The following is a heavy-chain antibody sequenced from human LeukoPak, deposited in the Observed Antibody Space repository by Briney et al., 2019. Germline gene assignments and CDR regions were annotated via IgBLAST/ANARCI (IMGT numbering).Heavy chain of an antibody. CDR1: GFIFSDYG. D-gene: IGHD2/OR15-2a*01. CDR3: ARANSLGY. J-gene: IGHJ4*02. CDR2: INTSGGST. Sequence: GGSLRLSCAASGFIFSDYGMSWVRQAPGKGLEWVSAINTSGGSTYYADSVKGRFTISRDNAKDSLYLQMNSLRAQDTAVYYCARANSLGYWGQGTLVTVSS. V-gene: IGHV3-23*01.